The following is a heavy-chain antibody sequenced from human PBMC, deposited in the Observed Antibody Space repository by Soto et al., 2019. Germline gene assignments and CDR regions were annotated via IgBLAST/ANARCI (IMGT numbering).Heavy chain of an antibody. CDR3: ARDLSGGNFDY. CDR2: IIPIFGTA. Sequence: WASVKVSCKASGGTFSSYAISWVRQAPGQGLEWMGGIIPIFGTANYAQKFQGRVTITADESTSTAYMELSSLRSEDTAVYYCARDLSGGNFDYWGQGTLVTVSS. V-gene: IGHV1-69*13. D-gene: IGHD2-15*01. J-gene: IGHJ4*02. CDR1: GGTFSSYA.